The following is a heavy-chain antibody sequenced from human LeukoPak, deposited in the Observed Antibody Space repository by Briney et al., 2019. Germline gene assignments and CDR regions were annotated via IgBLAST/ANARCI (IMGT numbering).Heavy chain of an antibody. CDR3: ARGNSRWSTPTSSYYYRTDV. V-gene: IGHV1-69*01. J-gene: IGHJ6*02. Sequence: GSSVKVSCKASGGTLNNYGISWVRQAPGQGLEWMGGIIPIIGAANYAQKFQGRVTISADESTSTAYMELNSLRSEDTAVYYCARGNSRWSTPTSSYYYRTDVWGQGTTVTVSS. CDR2: IIPIIGAA. D-gene: IGHD4-23*01. CDR1: GGTLNNYG.